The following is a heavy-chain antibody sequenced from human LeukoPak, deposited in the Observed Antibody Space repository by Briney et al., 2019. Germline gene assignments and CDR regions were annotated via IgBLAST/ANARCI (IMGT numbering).Heavy chain of an antibody. CDR3: AKAVREGIVVVPAALN. V-gene: IGHV3-23*01. J-gene: IGHJ4*02. CDR1: GLTFSSYA. D-gene: IGHD2-2*01. Sequence: PGGSLRLSCAASGLTFSSYAMSWVRQAPGKGLEWVSAISGSGGSTYYADSVKGRFTISRDNSKNTLYLQMNSLRAEDTAVYYCAKAVREGIVVVPAALNWGQGTLVTVSS. CDR2: ISGSGGST.